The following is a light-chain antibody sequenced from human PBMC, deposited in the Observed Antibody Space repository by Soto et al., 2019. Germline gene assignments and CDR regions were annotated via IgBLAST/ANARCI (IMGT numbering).Light chain of an antibody. CDR1: RRIRSN. J-gene: IGKJ1*01. V-gene: IGKV3-15*01. Sequence: EIVMAQSLPMLSVSPGVRTTLSCRASRRIRSNLAWYQQKPGQAPRLLIYGASSLATGIPSRFSGSGSGTDFTLTISSLQSEDIATYYCQQYNSFPITFGQGTKVDIK. CDR3: QQYNSFPIT. CDR2: GAS.